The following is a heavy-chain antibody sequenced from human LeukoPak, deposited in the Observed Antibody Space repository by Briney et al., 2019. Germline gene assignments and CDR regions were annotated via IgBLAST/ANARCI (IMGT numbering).Heavy chain of an antibody. D-gene: IGHD2-15*01. CDR1: GGSVSSGSYY. CDR3: ARGRLLAY. V-gene: IGHV4-61*01. CDR2: IYYSGST. Sequence: SETLSLTCTVSGGSVSSGSYYWSWIRQPPGKGLEWIGYIYYSGSTNYNPSLKSRVTISVDTSKNQFSLKLSSVTAADTAVYYCARGRLLAYWGQGTLVTVSS. J-gene: IGHJ4*02.